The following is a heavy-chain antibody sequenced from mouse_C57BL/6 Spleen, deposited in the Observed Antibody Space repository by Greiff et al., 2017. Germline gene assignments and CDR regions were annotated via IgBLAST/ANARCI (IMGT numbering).Heavy chain of an antibody. V-gene: IGHV1-18*01. CDR3: ARESTVVVTRGAMDY. Sequence: VQLQQSGPELVKPGASVKIPCKASGYTFTDYNMDWVKQSHGKSLEWIGDINPNNGGTIYNQKFKGKATLTVDKSSSTAYMELRSLTSEDTAVYYCARESTVVVTRGAMDYWGQGTSVTVSS. CDR1: GYTFTDYN. J-gene: IGHJ4*01. D-gene: IGHD1-1*01. CDR2: INPNNGGT.